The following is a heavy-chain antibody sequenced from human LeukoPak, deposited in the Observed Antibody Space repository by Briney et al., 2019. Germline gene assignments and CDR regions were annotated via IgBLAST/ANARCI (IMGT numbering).Heavy chain of an antibody. CDR3: ARDSGTTGEVKFDP. CDR2: IYFTGTI. J-gene: IGHJ5*02. CDR1: GGSFSGYY. Sequence: SETLSLTCAVYGGSFSGYYWSWIRQSPGKGLEWIGRIYFTGTITYNPSLEGRVTMSIDTSKNQFSLKLNSLTAADTAVYYCARDSGTTGEVKFDPWGQGTLVTVSS. D-gene: IGHD3-10*01. V-gene: IGHV4-34*01.